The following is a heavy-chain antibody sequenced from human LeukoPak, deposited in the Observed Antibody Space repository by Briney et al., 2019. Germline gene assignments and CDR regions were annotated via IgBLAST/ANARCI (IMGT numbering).Heavy chain of an antibody. V-gene: IGHV4-30-4*01. Sequence: SETLSLTCTVSGGSISSGDYYWSWIRQPPGKGLEWIGYIYYSGSTYYNPSLKSRVTISVDTSKNQFSLKLSSVTAADTAVYYCARGVDVLRYFAIWGQGTMVTVSS. J-gene: IGHJ3*02. D-gene: IGHD3-9*01. CDR2: IYYSGST. CDR3: ARGVDVLRYFAI. CDR1: GGSISSGDYY.